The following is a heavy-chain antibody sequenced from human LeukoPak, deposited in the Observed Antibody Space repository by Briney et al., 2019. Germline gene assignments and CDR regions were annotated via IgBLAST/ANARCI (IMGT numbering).Heavy chain of an antibody. CDR1: GFTFSSYS. V-gene: IGHV3-48*01. D-gene: IGHD3-3*01. CDR2: I. Sequence: PGGSLRLSCAASGFTFSSYSMNWVRQAPGKGLEWVSYIYYADSVKGRFTISRDNAKNSLYLQMNSLRAEDTAVYYCTRHDNYDFWSGPSMDVWGKGTTVTVSS. J-gene: IGHJ6*04. CDR3: TRHDNYDFWSGPSMDV.